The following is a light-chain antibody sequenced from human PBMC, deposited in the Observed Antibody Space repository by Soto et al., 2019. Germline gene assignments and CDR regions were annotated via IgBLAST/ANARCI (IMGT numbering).Light chain of an antibody. Sequence: QSALTQPASVSGSPGQSITISCTGTSSDVCGYNYVSWYQQHPGKAPKLMIYEVSNRPSGVSNRFSGYKSGNTASLTISGLQAEDEADYYCSSYTTSSTHWVFGGGTKLTVL. CDR2: EVS. CDR1: SSDVCGYNY. J-gene: IGLJ3*02. V-gene: IGLV2-14*01. CDR3: SSYTTSSTHWV.